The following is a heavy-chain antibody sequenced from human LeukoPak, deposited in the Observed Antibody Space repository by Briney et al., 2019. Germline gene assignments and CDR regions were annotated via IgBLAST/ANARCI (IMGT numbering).Heavy chain of an antibody. CDR1: GFTFSSYG. J-gene: IGHJ4*02. D-gene: IGHD2-2*01. CDR3: AKGEIATYHRFDY. CDR2: IWYDGSNK. Sequence: GGSLRLSCAASGFTFSSYGMHWVRQAPGKGLEWVAVIWYDGSNKYYADSVKGRFTISRDNSKNTLYLQMNSLRAEDTALYYCAKGEIATYHRFDYWGQGTLVTVSS. V-gene: IGHV3-33*06.